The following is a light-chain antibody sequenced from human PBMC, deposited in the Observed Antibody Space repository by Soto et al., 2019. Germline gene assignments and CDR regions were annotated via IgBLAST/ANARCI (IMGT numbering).Light chain of an antibody. J-gene: IGKJ2*01. CDR1: QSVSSY. V-gene: IGKV3-11*01. CDR3: QQRSNWPPMYT. CDR2: DAS. Sequence: EIVLTQSPATLSLSPGERATLSCRASQSVSSYLAWYQQKPGQAPRLLIYDASNRATGIPARFSGSGSGTDFTLTISILEPEEFAVYYCQQRSNWPPMYTFGQGTKLEIK.